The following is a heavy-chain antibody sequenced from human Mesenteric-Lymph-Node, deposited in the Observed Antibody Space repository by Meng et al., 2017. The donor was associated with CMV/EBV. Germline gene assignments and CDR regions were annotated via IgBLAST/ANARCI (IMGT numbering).Heavy chain of an antibody. CDR2: IFHSGSI. CDR1: SYY. D-gene: IGHD2-2*02. CDR3: ARVRKAYCSSTICYTGIDVDY. Sequence: SYYWSWIRQPPGKGLEWIGYIFHSGSINYNPSLKSRITISVDTSRNQFSLNLSSVTAADTAVYYCARVRKAYCSSTICYTGIDVDYWGQGTLVTVSS. V-gene: IGHV4-59*01. J-gene: IGHJ4*02.